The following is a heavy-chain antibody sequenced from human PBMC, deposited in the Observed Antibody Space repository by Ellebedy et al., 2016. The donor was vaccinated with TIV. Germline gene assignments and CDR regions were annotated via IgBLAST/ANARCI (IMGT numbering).Heavy chain of an antibody. D-gene: IGHD5-24*01. J-gene: IGHJ6*02. CDR2: IWHNGRNR. CDR3: ARDEGRDAPMDV. Sequence: GESLKISCVGSGFSFSNSGIHWVRQAPGKGLECVAVIWHNGRNRFYADSMRGRVTISRDNSKRTLYLQMESLRAEDTAIYYCARDEGRDAPMDVWGQGTTVTVSS. V-gene: IGHV3-33*01. CDR1: GFSFSNSG.